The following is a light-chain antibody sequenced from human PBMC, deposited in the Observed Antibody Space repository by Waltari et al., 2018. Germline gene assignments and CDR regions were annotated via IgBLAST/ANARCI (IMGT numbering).Light chain of an antibody. Sequence: EIVLTQSQGTLSLSPGDRATLSCRASHSVSIHNLAWYQQKTGQAPKLNIYAASSRATGITDRFSGSGSGTDFTLTISRVEPEDFAVYYCQQYANSPRTFGQGTKVEIK. V-gene: IGKV3-20*01. J-gene: IGKJ1*01. CDR3: QQYANSPRT. CDR2: AAS. CDR1: HSVSIHN.